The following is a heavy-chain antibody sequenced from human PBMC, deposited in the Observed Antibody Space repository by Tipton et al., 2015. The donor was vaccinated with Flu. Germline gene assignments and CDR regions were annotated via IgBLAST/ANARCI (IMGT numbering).Heavy chain of an antibody. CDR2: IYPGDSDT. D-gene: IGHD2-21*02. CDR1: EYSFTKYW. Sequence: QLVQSGAEVKKPGESLRISCQGSEYSFTKYWIGWVRQMPGKGLEWMGVIYPGDSDTKYSPSFQGQVTISADKSVTTAYLQWSSLKASDTAIYFCVRQNCGGDCYPDYWGQGTLVTVSS. J-gene: IGHJ4*02. CDR3: VRQNCGGDCYPDY. V-gene: IGHV5-51*01.